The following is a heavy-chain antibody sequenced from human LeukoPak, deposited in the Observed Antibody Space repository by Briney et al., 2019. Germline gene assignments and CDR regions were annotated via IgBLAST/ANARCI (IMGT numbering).Heavy chain of an antibody. Sequence: PGGSLRLSCAASGFTFSSYSMNWVRQAPGKGLEWVSSISSSSSYIYYADSVKGRFTISRDNAKNSLYLQMNSLRAEDTAVYYCARDLDDYDRGAQFDYWGQGTLVTVSS. V-gene: IGHV3-21*01. CDR3: ARDLDDYDRGAQFDY. D-gene: IGHD3-16*01. J-gene: IGHJ4*02. CDR2: ISSSSSYI. CDR1: GFTFSSYS.